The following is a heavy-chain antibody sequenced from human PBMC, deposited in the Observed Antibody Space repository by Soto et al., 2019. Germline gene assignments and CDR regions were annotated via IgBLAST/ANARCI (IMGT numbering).Heavy chain of an antibody. D-gene: IGHD6-25*01. CDR3: GRDKDYF. Sequence: QVQLVQSGAEVKRPGSSVKVSCESSGDTFNSYVISWVRQAPGQGLEWMGGIIPIIGVTHYVQKFQGRVTISALSSTGISHLAFSNRGIAERAAALGGRDKDYF. V-gene: IGHV1-69*17. CDR2: IIPIIGVT. CDR1: GDTFNSYV. J-gene: IGHJ1*01.